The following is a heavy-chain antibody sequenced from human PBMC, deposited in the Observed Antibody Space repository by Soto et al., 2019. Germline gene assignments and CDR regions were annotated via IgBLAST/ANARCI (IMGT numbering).Heavy chain of an antibody. CDR2: ISAYNGNT. Sequence: ASVKVSCKASGYTFTSYVISWVRQAPGQGLEWMGWISAYNGNTNYAQKLQGRVTMTTDTSTSTAYMELRSLRSDDTAVYYCARGLLEWTMIVVVNGMDVWGQGTTVTVSS. D-gene: IGHD3-22*01. V-gene: IGHV1-18*01. CDR1: GYTFTSYV. J-gene: IGHJ6*02. CDR3: ARGLLEWTMIVVVNGMDV.